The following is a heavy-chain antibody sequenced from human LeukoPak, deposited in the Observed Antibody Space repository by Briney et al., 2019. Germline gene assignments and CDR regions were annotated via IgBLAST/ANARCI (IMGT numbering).Heavy chain of an antibody. CDR3: ARGHNWNDRAFDI. CDR1: GGSFSGYY. Sequence: ASETLSLTCAVYGGSFSGYYWSWIRQPPGKGLEWIGEINHSGSTNYNPSLKSRVTISVDTSKNKFSLKLSAVTAADTAVYYCARGHNWNDRAFDIWGQGTMVTVSS. CDR2: INHSGST. J-gene: IGHJ3*02. D-gene: IGHD1-1*01. V-gene: IGHV4-34*01.